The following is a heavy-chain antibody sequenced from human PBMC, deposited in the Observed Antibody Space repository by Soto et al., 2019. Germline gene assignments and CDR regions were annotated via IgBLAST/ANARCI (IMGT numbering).Heavy chain of an antibody. CDR2: INHSGST. V-gene: IGHV4-34*01. J-gene: IGHJ5*02. CDR3: ARGQGVRGVIITGNWFDP. Sequence: QVQLQQWGAGLLKPSETLSLTCAVYGGSFSGYYWSWIRHPPGKGLEWIGEINHSGSTNYNPSLKSRVTISVDTSKNQFSLKLSSVTAADTAVYYCARGQGVRGVIITGNWFDPWGQGTLVTVSS. CDR1: GGSFSGYY. D-gene: IGHD3-10*01.